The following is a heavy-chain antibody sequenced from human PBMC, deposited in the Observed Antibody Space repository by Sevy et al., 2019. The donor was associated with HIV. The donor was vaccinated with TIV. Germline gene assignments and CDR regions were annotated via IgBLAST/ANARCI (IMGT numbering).Heavy chain of an antibody. CDR3: ARASGVYCSSTSYKEAYDMAV. CDR2: IYYSGST. V-gene: IGHV4-59*08. CDR1: GGSISSYY. J-gene: IGHJ6*03. D-gene: IGHD2-2*01. Sequence: SETLSLTCTVSGGSISSYYWSWIRQPPGKGLEWIGYIYYSGSTNYNPSLKSRVTISVDTSKNQFSLKLSSLTAADTAVYYCARASGVYCSSTSYKEAYDMAVWGKGTTVTVSS.